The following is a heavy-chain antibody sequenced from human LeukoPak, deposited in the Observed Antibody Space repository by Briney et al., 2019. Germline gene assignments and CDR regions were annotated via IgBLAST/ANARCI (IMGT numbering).Heavy chain of an antibody. D-gene: IGHD2-21*02. CDR3: ARSYCGGDCWSYYYYGMDV. J-gene: IGHJ6*02. CDR2: IYYSGST. Sequence: SETLSLTCTVSGGSISSSSYYWGWIRQPPGKGLEWIGSIYYSGSTYHNPSLKSRVTISVDTSKNQFSLKLSSVTAADTAVYYCARSYCGGDCWSYYYYGMDVWGQGTTVTVSS. V-gene: IGHV4-39*01. CDR1: GGSISSSSYY.